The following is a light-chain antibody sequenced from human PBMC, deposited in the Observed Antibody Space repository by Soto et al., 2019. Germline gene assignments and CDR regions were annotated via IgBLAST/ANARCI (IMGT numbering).Light chain of an antibody. CDR3: SSYTSSNTCV. CDR1: SSDVGDYNY. CDR2: DVS. J-gene: IGLJ1*01. Sequence: QSVLTQPASVSGSPGQSITISCTGTSSDVGDYNYVSWYQQHPGKAPKLMIYDVSNRPSGVSNRFSGSKSGNTASLTISGLQAEDDADYYCSSYTSSNTCVFGTGTKLTVL. V-gene: IGLV2-14*01.